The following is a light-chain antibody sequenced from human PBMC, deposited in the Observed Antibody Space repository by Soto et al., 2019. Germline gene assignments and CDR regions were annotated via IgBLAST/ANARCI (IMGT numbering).Light chain of an antibody. V-gene: IGKV1-39*01. CDR1: QRVNNF. J-gene: IGKJ2*01. CDR2: AAS. Sequence: DIQMTQSPSSLSASVGDRVTITCRASQRVNNFLNWYQQKPGKAPNLLIYAASSLQSGVPSRFSGCGSGTDFTLTINSLQPEDFATYYCQQSYSAPRTFGQGTKLEIK. CDR3: QQSYSAPRT.